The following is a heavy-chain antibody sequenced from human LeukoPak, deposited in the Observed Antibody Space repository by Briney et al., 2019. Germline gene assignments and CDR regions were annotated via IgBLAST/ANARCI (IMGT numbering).Heavy chain of an antibody. CDR2: IWYDGSNK. Sequence: PRQCLRLSCAPSGFTSSSYGMHWVRQAPGKGLEWVAVIWYDGSNKYYADSVKGRFTIPRNNSKHTLYLQMTSLRAEDTAVYYWARDTYYYGSVSPAYWGQGTLVTVSS. D-gene: IGHD3-10*01. CDR1: GFTSSSYG. V-gene: IGHV3-33*01. J-gene: IGHJ4*02. CDR3: ARDTYYYGSVSPAY.